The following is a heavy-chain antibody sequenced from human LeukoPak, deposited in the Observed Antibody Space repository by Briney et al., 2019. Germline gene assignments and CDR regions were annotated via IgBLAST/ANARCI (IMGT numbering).Heavy chain of an antibody. CDR1: GFTFSAHG. CDR3: TRDHNWSRYN. J-gene: IGHJ4*02. CDR2: IAPDGSAE. V-gene: IGHV3-7*01. D-gene: IGHD3-9*01. Sequence: GGSLRLSCIASGFTFSAHGMHWVRQAPGKGLEWVADIAPDGSAEHYVDSVRGRFTISRDNAQNSVYLSMSGLRAEDTALYYCTRDHNWSRYNWGQGTLVTVSS.